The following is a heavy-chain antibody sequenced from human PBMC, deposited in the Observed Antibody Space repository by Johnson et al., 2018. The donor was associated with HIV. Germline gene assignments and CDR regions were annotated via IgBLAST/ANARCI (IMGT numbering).Heavy chain of an antibody. J-gene: IGHJ3*02. CDR1: GFTFDDYG. V-gene: IGHV3-23*04. D-gene: IGHD2-21*01. CDR2: ISGSGGST. Sequence: VQLVESGGGVVRPGGSLRLSCAASGFTFDDYGMSWVRQAPGKGLEWVSAISGSGGSTYYADSVKGRFTISRDNSKNTLYLQMHSLRAEDTAVYYCAKGEGYCGGDCLDAFDIWGQGTMVTVSS. CDR3: AKGEGYCGGDCLDAFDI.